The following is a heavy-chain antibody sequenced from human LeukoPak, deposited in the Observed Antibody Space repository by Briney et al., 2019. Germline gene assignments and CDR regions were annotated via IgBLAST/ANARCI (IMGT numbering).Heavy chain of an antibody. J-gene: IGHJ4*02. CDR1: GYSISSGYY. D-gene: IGHD5-18*01. CDR2: IFHSGST. CDR3: ARGLDTAMVYDF. Sequence: PSETLSLTCTVSGYSISSGYYWGWIRQPPGKGLEWIGSIFHSGSTYYNPSLKSRVTMSVDMSKNQFSLRLSSVTAADTAVYYCARGLDTAMVYDFWGQGTLVTVSS. V-gene: IGHV4-38-2*02.